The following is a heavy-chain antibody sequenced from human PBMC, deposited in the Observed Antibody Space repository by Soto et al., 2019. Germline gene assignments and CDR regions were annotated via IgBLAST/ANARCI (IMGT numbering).Heavy chain of an antibody. D-gene: IGHD4-17*01. J-gene: IGHJ4*02. V-gene: IGHV3-11*01. CDR2: ISSTGKNI. CDR1: GFTFIDYY. CDR3: GRSHGAGSY. Sequence: QVRLVESGGDLVKPGESLRLSCVASGFTFIDYYMNWVRQAPGKGLEWISYISSTGKNIYYSDSVKGRFIVPRDNAKNSLFLQMNSLPADDTAVYYCGRSHGAGSYWGQGTRVTVSS.